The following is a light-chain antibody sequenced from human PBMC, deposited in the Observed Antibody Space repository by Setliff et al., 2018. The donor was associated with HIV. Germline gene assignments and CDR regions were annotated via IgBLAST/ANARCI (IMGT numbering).Light chain of an antibody. CDR2: EVN. J-gene: IGLJ1*01. CDR1: SSDVGGYNY. CDR3: SSYAGTNHPYV. V-gene: IGLV2-8*01. Sequence: QSVLAQPPSASGSPGQSVTISCTGTSSDVGGYNYVSWYQHHPGRPPKLLIYEVNQRPSGVPDRFSGSKSGNTASLTVSGLQAEDEADYYCSSYAGTNHPYVFGTGTKATV.